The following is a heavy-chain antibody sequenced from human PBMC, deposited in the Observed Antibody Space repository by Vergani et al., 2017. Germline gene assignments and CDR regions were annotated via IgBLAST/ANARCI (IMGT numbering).Heavy chain of an antibody. Sequence: QVQLVQSGAEVKKPGSSVKVSCKASGGTFSSYAISWVRQAPGQGLEWMGRIIPILGIANYAQKFQGRVTITADKSTSTAYMELSSLRSEDTAVYYCASTSLLRFLEWLLDYWGQGTLVTVSS. D-gene: IGHD3-3*01. V-gene: IGHV1-69*04. CDR1: GGTFSSYA. CDR2: IIPILGIA. CDR3: ASTSLLRFLEWLLDY. J-gene: IGHJ4*02.